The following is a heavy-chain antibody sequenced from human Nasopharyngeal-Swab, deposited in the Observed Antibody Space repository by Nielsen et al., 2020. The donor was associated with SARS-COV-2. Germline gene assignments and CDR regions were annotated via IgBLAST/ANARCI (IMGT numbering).Heavy chain of an antibody. J-gene: IGHJ6*03. CDR2: IIPIFGTA. CDR3: ARAGEQQLLYYYYMDV. Sequence: SVKVSCKASGGTFSSYAISWVRQAPGQGLEWMGGIIPIFGTANYAQKFQGRVTITADKSTSTAYMELSSLRSEDTAVYYCARAGEQQLLYYYYMDVWGKGTTVTVSS. V-gene: IGHV1-69*06. CDR1: GGTFSSYA. D-gene: IGHD6-13*01.